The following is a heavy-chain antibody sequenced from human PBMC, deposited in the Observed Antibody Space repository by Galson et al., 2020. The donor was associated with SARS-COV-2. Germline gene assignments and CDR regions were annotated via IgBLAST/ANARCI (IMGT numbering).Heavy chain of an antibody. CDR1: GFSLTTSGVG. V-gene: IGHV2-5*01. D-gene: IGHD3-3*01. CDR2: IYWNDDK. J-gene: IGHJ4*02. CDR3: SHSSPSSVTIFGVVIVKDYFDY. Sequence: ESGPTLAKPTQTLTLTCTFSGFSLTTSGVGVGWIRQPPGKALEWLALIYWNDDKRYSPSLKSRLTITKDTSKNQVELTMTNMDPVDTAADFCSHSSPSSVTIFGVVIVKDYFDYCGQGTQVTVSS.